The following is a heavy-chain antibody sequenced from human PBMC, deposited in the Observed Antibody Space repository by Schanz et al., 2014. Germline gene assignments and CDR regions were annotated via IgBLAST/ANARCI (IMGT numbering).Heavy chain of an antibody. CDR3: AKAGSGWSTAGYYY. D-gene: IGHD6-19*01. J-gene: IGHJ4*02. CDR2: IYSGVST. V-gene: IGHV3-66*01. Sequence: EVQLVESGGDLVQPGGSQRLSCAASGFIVSSTYMTWVRQAPGKGLEWVSIIYSGVSTYYADSVKGRFSISRENSKSILYLQMNSLRAEDTAVYYCAKAGSGWSTAGYYYWGQGTLVAVSS. CDR1: GFIVSSTY.